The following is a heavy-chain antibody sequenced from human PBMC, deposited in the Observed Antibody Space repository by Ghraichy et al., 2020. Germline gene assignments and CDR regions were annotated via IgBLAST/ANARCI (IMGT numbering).Heavy chain of an antibody. CDR3: ARVQLWYDY. CDR2: IYYSGST. J-gene: IGHJ4*02. CDR1: GGSISSYY. Sequence: SQTLSLTCTVSGGSISSYYWSWIRQPPGKGLEWIGYIYYSGSTNYNPSLKSRVTISVDTSKNQFSLKLSSVTAADTAVYYCARVQLWYDYWGQGTLVTVSS. V-gene: IGHV4-59*01. D-gene: IGHD5-18*01.